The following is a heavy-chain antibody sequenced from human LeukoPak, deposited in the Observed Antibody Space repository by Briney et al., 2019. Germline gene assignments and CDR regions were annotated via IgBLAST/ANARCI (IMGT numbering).Heavy chain of an antibody. Sequence: SETLSLTCTVSGGSISTYYWNWIRQPPGKGLECIGYIYYSGSTNYNPSLKNRVTISVDTSKNQFSLKLSSVTAADTAVYYCARLRELATLHDAFDIWGQGTMVTVSS. V-gene: IGHV4-59*08. J-gene: IGHJ3*02. CDR2: IYYSGST. CDR3: ARLRELATLHDAFDI. D-gene: IGHD5-24*01. CDR1: GGSISTYY.